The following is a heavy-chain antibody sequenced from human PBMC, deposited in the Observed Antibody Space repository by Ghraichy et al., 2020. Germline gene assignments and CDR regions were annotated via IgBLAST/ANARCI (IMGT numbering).Heavy chain of an antibody. CDR1: GFTFSSYA. CDR3: AKYRDWMTVAEFDY. J-gene: IGHJ4*02. CDR2: ISGSGGST. V-gene: IGHV3-23*01. Sequence: GGSLRLSCAASGFTFSSYAMSWVRQAPGKGLEWISAISGSGGSTYYADSVKGRFTISRDNSKNTLYLQMNSLRAEDTAVYYCAKYRDWMTVAEFDYWGQGTLVTVSS. D-gene: IGHD6-19*01.